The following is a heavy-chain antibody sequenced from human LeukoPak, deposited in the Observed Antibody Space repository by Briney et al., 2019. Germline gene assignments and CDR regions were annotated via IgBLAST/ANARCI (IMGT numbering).Heavy chain of an antibody. CDR2: IYTSGST. CDR3: ARERSSGDYYDSSGYSEFDY. J-gene: IGHJ4*02. CDR1: GGSISSGSYY. D-gene: IGHD3-22*01. V-gene: IGHV4-61*02. Sequence: SETLSLTCTVSGGSISSGSYYWSWIRQPAGKGLEWIGRIYTSGSTNYNPSFKSRVTISVDTSKNQFSLKLSSVTAADTAVYYCARERSSGDYYDSSGYSEFDYWGQGTLVTVSS.